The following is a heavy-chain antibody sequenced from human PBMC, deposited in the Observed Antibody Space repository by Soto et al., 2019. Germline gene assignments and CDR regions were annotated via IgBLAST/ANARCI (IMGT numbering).Heavy chain of an antibody. Sequence: GGSLRLSCSASGFTIGTNYMSWVRQAPGKVLEWVSVMYGGGSTYYAESVRGRFTMSRDNSKNTVSLQMNSLTGADTAVYFCVRGAWTEWFDPWGQGTLVTVSS. CDR1: GFTIGTNY. V-gene: IGHV3-53*01. CDR2: MYGGGST. J-gene: IGHJ5*02. D-gene: IGHD5-12*01. CDR3: VRGAWTEWFDP.